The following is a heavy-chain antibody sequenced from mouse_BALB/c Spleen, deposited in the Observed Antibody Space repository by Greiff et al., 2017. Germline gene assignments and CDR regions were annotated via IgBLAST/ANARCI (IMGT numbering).Heavy chain of an antibody. V-gene: IGHV1S137*01. CDR2: ISTYYGDA. D-gene: IGHD1-1*01. Sequence: QVQLQQSGAELVRPGVSVKISCKGSGYTFTDYAMHWVKQSHAKSLEWIGVISTYYGDASYNQKFKGKATMTVDKSSSTAYMELARLTSEDSAIYYCASGRRGPAWFAYWGQGTLVTVSA. CDR3: ASGRRGPAWFAY. CDR1: GYTFTDYA. J-gene: IGHJ3*01.